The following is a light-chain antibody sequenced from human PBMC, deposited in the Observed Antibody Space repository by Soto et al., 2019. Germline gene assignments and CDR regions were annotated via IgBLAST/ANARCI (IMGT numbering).Light chain of an antibody. CDR1: QSVSSSY. V-gene: IGKV3-20*01. CDR2: GAS. Sequence: EIVLTQSPGTLSLSPGERATLSCRASQSVSSSYLAWYQQKPGQAPRLLIYGASSRATGIPDRFSGSGSGTDFTLTISRLEPEGCAVYYCQQYESSPLTFGGGTKVEIK. CDR3: QQYESSPLT. J-gene: IGKJ4*01.